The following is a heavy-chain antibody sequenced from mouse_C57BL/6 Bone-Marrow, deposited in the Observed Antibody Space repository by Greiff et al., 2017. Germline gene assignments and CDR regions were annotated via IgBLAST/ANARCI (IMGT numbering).Heavy chain of an antibody. CDR3: AREDSNYPSFAY. J-gene: IGHJ3*01. V-gene: IGHV3-6*01. CDR2: ISYDGSN. Sequence: ESGPGLVKPSQSLSLTCSVTGYSITSGYYWNWIRQFPGNKLEWMGYISYDGSNNYNPSLKNRISITRDTSKNQFFLKLNSVTTEDTATYYCAREDSNYPSFAYWGQGTLVTVSA. D-gene: IGHD2-5*01. CDR1: GYSITSGYY.